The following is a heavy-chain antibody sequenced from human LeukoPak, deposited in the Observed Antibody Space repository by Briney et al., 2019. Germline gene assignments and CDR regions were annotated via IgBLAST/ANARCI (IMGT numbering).Heavy chain of an antibody. Sequence: SETLSLTCAVYGGSFRGHYWSWIRQPPGKGLEWIGEINHSGKTNYNPSLKSRVTMSVDKSKSQFSLKLSSVTAADTAVYYCARALAAAEGEFDPWGQGTLVTVSS. J-gene: IGHJ5*02. V-gene: IGHV4-34*01. CDR3: ARALAAAEGEFDP. CDR1: GGSFRGHY. CDR2: INHSGKT. D-gene: IGHD6-13*01.